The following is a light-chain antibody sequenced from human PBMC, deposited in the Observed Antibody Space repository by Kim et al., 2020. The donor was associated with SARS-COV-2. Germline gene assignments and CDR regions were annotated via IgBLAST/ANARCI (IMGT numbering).Light chain of an antibody. J-gene: IGKJ1*01. CDR2: GAS. CDR1: RRVSSSY. Sequence: SPGERATHPCWASRRVSSSYLAWYHQKPGQAPRLLIYGASSRATGTPDRFSGSGSGTDFTLTISRLEPEDFAVYYCQQYGSSPPTFGQGTKVDIK. V-gene: IGKV3-20*01. CDR3: QQYGSSPPT.